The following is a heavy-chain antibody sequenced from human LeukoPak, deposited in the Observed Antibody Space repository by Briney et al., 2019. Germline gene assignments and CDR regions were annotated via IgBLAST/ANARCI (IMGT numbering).Heavy chain of an antibody. J-gene: IGHJ1*01. V-gene: IGHV3-23*01. CDR1: GFTFTTYA. CDR2: FSVSGSST. Sequence: PGGSLRLSCAASGFTFTTYAMSWVRQAPGKGLEWVSDFSVSGSSTYYADSVKGRFTISRDNSKNTLYLQMNSLSAEDTAVYYCAKSSSGWHGFGVSSEYFQHWGQGTLVTVSS. CDR3: AKSSSGWHGFGVSSEYFQH. D-gene: IGHD6-19*01.